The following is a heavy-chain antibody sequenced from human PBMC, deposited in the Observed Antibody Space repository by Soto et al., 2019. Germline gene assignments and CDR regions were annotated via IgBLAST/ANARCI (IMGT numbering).Heavy chain of an antibody. CDR1: GIPLSSSW. CDR3: ARDPYDEGGYAAFDI. J-gene: IGHJ3*02. CDR2: IKQDGSEK. Sequence: GGSLRLSCAASGIPLSSSWMTWVRQAPGRGLEWVANIKQDGSEKYYVDSVKGRFTISRDNAKNSLYLQMNSLSAGDTAVYYCARDPYDEGGYAAFDIWGQGTTVTVSS. D-gene: IGHD3-16*01. V-gene: IGHV3-7*04.